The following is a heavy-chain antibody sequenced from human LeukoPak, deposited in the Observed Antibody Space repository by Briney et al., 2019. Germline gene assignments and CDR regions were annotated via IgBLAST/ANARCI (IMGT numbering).Heavy chain of an antibody. CDR2: ISSSGGYI. J-gene: IGHJ4*02. CDR3: ARGLFHSSGFYYDY. Sequence: GGSLRLSCAASGLTFSSYVMTWVRQAPGKGLEWVSAISSSGGYIYYADSVKGRFTISRDNAKNSLYLQMNSLRAEDTAVYYCARGLFHSSGFYYDYWGQGTLVTVSS. CDR1: GLTFSSYV. V-gene: IGHV3-21*01. D-gene: IGHD3-22*01.